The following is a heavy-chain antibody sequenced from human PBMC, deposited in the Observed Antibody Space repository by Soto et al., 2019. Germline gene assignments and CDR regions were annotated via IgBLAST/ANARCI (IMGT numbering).Heavy chain of an antibody. CDR3: ARDAIGHDNYETIGYYFDH. Sequence: QVQLIQFGAEVKKPGASVKVSCRASGYTFTKFHIHWVRQAPGQGLEWMGMIDPSGGVTRDAQMFQDRITMTSDTSTSSVYMELRGLTSEDAAVYYCARDAIGHDNYETIGYYFDHWGPGTLVTVSS. V-gene: IGHV1-46*01. D-gene: IGHD3-16*01. CDR1: GYTFTKFH. J-gene: IGHJ4*02. CDR2: IDPSGGVT.